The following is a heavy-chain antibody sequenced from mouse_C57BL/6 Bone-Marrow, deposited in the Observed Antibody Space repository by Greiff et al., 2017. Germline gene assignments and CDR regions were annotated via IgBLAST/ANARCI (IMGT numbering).Heavy chain of an antibody. CDR1: GFTFSSYA. V-gene: IGHV5-4*03. D-gene: IGHD4-1*01. CDR2: ISDGGSYT. CDR3: ASELGREAWFAY. J-gene: IGHJ3*01. Sequence: DVMLVESGGGLVKPGGSLKLSCAASGFTFSSYAMSWVRQTPEKRLEWVATISDGGSYTYYPDNVKGRFTISRDNAKNNLYLQMSHLKSEDTAMYYCASELGREAWFAYWGQGTLVTVSA.